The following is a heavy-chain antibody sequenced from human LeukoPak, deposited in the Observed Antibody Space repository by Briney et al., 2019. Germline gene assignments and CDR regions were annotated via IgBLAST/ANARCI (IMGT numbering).Heavy chain of an antibody. CDR3: ARGGSYSDY. CDR1: GFTFSSYA. CDR2: ISSNGGST. D-gene: IGHD3-16*01. V-gene: IGHV3-64*01. Sequence: GGSLRLSCAASGFTFSSYAMHWVRQAPGKGLEYVSAISSNGGSTYYANSVKGRFTISRDNSKYTLYLQMGSLRAEDMAVYYCARGGSYSDYWGQGTLVTVSS. J-gene: IGHJ4*02.